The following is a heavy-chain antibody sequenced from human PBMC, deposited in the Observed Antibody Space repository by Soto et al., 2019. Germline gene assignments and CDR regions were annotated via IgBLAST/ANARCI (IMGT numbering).Heavy chain of an antibody. CDR1: GFTFSEYA. CDR2: ISGSGSSI. CDR3: AEESTATTVHYYYYGMDV. Sequence: GGSLRLSCAASGFTFSEYAMTWVRQAPGKGLEWVSVISGSGSSIYYADSVKGGFTISRDNSKNTLYLKMNSLRAEDTAVFYCAEESTATTVHYYYYGMDVWAKGPRSPSP. J-gene: IGHJ6*02. D-gene: IGHD6-6*01. V-gene: IGHV3-23*01.